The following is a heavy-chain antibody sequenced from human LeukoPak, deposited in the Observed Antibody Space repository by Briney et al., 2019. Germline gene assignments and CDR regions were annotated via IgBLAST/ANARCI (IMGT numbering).Heavy chain of an antibody. CDR2: IYYSGST. V-gene: IGHV4-30-4*01. J-gene: IGHJ6*02. Sequence: SETLSLTCIVSGGSISSGDYYWSWIRQPPGKGLEWIGYIYYSGSTYYNPSLKSRVTISVDTSKNQFSLKLSSVTAADTAVYYCARAVVLRPGLARYYYGMDVWGQGTTVTVSS. D-gene: IGHD2-15*01. CDR3: ARAVVLRPGLARYYYGMDV. CDR1: GGSISSGDYY.